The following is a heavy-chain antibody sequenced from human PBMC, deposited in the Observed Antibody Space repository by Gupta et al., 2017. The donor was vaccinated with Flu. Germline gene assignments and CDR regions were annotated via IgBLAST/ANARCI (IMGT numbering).Heavy chain of an antibody. Sequence: SMNWVRQVPGKGLEWVSTISSRSVYIYYADSAKGRFTISRDNTKNSLYLQMDSLRAEDTAVYYCARDLDCTVTTCFGGDDGFDIWGQETMVSVAS. CDR2: ISSRSVYI. CDR3: ARDLDCTVTTCFGGDDGFDI. V-gene: IGHV3-21*01. D-gene: IGHD2-2*01. CDR1: S. J-gene: IGHJ3*02.